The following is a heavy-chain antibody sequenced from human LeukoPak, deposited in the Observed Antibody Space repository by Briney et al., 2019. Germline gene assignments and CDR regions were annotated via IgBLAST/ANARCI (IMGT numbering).Heavy chain of an antibody. CDR3: ASLSALNYYDSSGYLDY. J-gene: IGHJ4*02. Sequence: ASVKVSCKASGYTFTGYYMHWVRQAPGQGLEWMGWINPNSGGTNYAQKFQGRVTMARDTSISTAYMELSRLRSDDTAVYYCASLSALNYYDSSGYLDYWGQGTLVTVSS. CDR1: GYTFTGYY. D-gene: IGHD3-22*01. V-gene: IGHV1-2*02. CDR2: INPNSGGT.